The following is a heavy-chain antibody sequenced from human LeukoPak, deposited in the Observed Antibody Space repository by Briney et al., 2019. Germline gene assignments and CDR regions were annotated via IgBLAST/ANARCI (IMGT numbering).Heavy chain of an antibody. CDR3: ATTPSEGAQVLDY. CDR2: ISYDGSNK. V-gene: IGHV3-30*03. CDR1: GFSFNSYG. D-gene: IGHD2-15*01. J-gene: IGHJ4*02. Sequence: PGGSLRLSCAASGFSFNSYGMHWVRQAPGKGLEWVAVISYDGSNKYYGDSVRGRFTISRDNSNNMLYLRMNSLRAEDTAVYFCATTPSEGAQVLDYWGQGTLVTVSS.